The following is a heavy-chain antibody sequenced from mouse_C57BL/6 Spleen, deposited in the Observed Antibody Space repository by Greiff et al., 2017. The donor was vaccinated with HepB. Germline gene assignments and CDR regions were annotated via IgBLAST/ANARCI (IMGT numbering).Heavy chain of an antibody. J-gene: IGHJ3*01. Sequence: EVQLQQSGAELVRPGASVKLSCTASGFNIKDDYMHWVKQRPEQGLEWIGWIDPENGDTEYASKFQGKATITADTSSNTAYLQLSSLTSEDTAVYYCTTGSYGSQAWFAYWGQGTLVTVSA. CDR3: TTGSYGSQAWFAY. V-gene: IGHV14-4*01. CDR2: IDPENGDT. CDR1: GFNIKDDY. D-gene: IGHD1-1*01.